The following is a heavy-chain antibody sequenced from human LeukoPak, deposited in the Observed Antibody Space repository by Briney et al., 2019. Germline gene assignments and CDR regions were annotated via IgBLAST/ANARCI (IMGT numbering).Heavy chain of an antibody. Sequence: SVKVSCKASGGTFSSYAISWVRQAPGQGVEWMGGIIPIFGTANYAQKFQGRVTITTDESTSTAYMELSSLRSEDTALYYCARGSSSGWYGAFDIWGQGTMVTVPS. CDR1: GGTFSSYA. D-gene: IGHD6-19*01. V-gene: IGHV1-69*05. J-gene: IGHJ3*02. CDR2: IIPIFGTA. CDR3: ARGSSSGWYGAFDI.